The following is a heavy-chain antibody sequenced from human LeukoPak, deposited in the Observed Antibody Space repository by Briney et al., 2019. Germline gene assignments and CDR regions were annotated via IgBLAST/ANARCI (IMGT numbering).Heavy chain of an antibody. CDR3: ARDILTGYYRGFDP. Sequence: PSETLSLTCAVYGGSFSGYYWSWIRQPPGKGLEWIGEINHSGSTNYNPSLKSRVTISVDTSKNQFSLKLSSVTAADTAVYYCARDILTGYYRGFDPWGQGTLVTVSS. CDR2: INHSGST. V-gene: IGHV4-34*01. D-gene: IGHD3-9*01. J-gene: IGHJ5*02. CDR1: GGSFSGYY.